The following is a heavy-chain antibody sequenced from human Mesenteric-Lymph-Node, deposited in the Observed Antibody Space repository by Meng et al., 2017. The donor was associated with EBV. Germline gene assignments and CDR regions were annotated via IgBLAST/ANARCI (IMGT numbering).Heavy chain of an antibody. CDR2: NGPYNGDT. CDR3: ARVDSSGWYGEGVVDY. Sequence: QVPLGQSGAEVKKPGASGKVFCKAPGYTFTSYGISWVRQDPGQGLEWMGWNGPYNGDTNYAQKLQGRVTMTTDTSTTTAYMELRSLRSDDTAVYYCARVDSSGWYGEGVVDYWGQGTLVTVSS. V-gene: IGHV1-18*01. J-gene: IGHJ4*02. CDR1: GYTFTSYG. D-gene: IGHD6-19*01.